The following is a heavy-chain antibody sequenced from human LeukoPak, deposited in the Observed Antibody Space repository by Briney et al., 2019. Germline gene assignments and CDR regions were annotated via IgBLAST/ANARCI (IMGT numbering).Heavy chain of an antibody. D-gene: IGHD1-26*01. CDR3: ARDLDSGSHLNYYYYYMDV. J-gene: IGHJ6*03. CDR2: IKQDGSEK. CDR1: GFTFSSYW. Sequence: GGSLRLSCAASGFTFSSYWMSWVRQAPGKGLEWVANIKQDGSEKYYVDSVKGRFTISRDNAKNSLYLQMNSLRAEDTAVYYCARDLDSGSHLNYYYYYMDVWGKGTTVTVSS. V-gene: IGHV3-7*01.